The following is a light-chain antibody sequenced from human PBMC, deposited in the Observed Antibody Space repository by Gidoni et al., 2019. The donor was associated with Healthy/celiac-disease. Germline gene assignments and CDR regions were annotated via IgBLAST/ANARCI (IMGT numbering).Light chain of an antibody. CDR1: QGLRKD. J-gene: IGKJ1*01. CDR3: LQHNSYPRT. CDR2: AAS. Sequence: DLQMTQPPSSLSASLGDRVTITCRASQGLRKDLGWYQQKPGKAPKRLIYAASSMKSGVPSRFSGSGSGTEFTLTISSLQPEDFATYYCLQHNSYPRTFGQGTKVEIK. V-gene: IGKV1-17*01.